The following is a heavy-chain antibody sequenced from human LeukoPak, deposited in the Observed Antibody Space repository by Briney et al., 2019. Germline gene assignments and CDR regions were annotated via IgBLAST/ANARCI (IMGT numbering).Heavy chain of an antibody. CDR1: GFTFSSYW. V-gene: IGHV3-7*01. Sequence: PGGSLRLSCAASGFTFSSYWMNWVRQAPGKGLEWVANIKQDGSEKYYVDSVKGRFTISRDNAKNSLYLQMDSLRAEDTAVYYCAREDPGYSSLSQPGELLVYYYMDVWGKGTTVTVSS. D-gene: IGHD6-13*01. CDR3: AREDPGYSSLSQPGELLVYYYMDV. CDR2: IKQDGSEK. J-gene: IGHJ6*03.